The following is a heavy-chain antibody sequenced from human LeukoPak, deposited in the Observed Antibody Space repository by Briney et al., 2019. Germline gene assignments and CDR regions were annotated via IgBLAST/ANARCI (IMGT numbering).Heavy chain of an antibody. Sequence: PGGSLRLSCAASGFTFSNYAMSWVRQAPGKGLEWVSVIGASGGSTYYADSVKGRFTISRDNSKNTLYLQMNGLRAEDTAVYYCAKDRSCNKTSCLGVSDYWGQGTLVTVSS. V-gene: IGHV3-23*01. D-gene: IGHD2-2*01. CDR2: IGASGGST. CDR1: GFTFSNYA. J-gene: IGHJ4*02. CDR3: AKDRSCNKTSCLGVSDY.